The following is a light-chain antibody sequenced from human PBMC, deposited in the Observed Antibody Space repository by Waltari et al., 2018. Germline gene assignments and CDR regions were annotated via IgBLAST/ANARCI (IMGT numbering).Light chain of an antibody. V-gene: IGKV3-11*01. CDR2: DAS. Sequence: EIVLTQSPATLSLSPWESATLSCRASQSVSSYLALYQQKPGQAPRLLIYDASNRATGIPARFSGSGSGTDFTLTISSLEPEDFAVYYCQQRSNWPSITFGQGTRLEIK. CDR1: QSVSSY. CDR3: QQRSNWPSIT. J-gene: IGKJ5*01.